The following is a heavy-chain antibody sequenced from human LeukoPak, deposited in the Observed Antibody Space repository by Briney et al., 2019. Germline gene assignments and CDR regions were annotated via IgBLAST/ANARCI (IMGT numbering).Heavy chain of an antibody. CDR2: TSASDVST. CDR1: GFTLSTYG. CDR3: AKRSDYGGNWNYFDY. V-gene: IGHV3-23*01. Sequence: GGSLRLSCAASGFTLSTYGMSWVRQAPGKGLEWVSATSASDVSTYYADSVKGRFTISRDNSKNTLYLQMNSLRAEDTAVYYCAKRSDYGGNWNYFDYWGQGTLVTVSS. J-gene: IGHJ4*02. D-gene: IGHD4-23*01.